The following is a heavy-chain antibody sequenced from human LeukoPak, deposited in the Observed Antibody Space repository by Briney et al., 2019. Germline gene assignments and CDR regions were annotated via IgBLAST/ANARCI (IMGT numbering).Heavy chain of an antibody. CDR1: GFTFSSYA. CDR3: AKTPDVVVPAAMGY. V-gene: IGHV3-23*01. Sequence: PGGSLRLSCAASGFTFSSYAMSWVRQAPGKGLEWVSAISGSGGSTYYADSVKGRFTISRDNSKNTLYLQMNSLRAEDAAVYYCAKTPDVVVPAAMGYWGQGTLVTVSS. D-gene: IGHD2-2*01. J-gene: IGHJ4*02. CDR2: ISGSGGST.